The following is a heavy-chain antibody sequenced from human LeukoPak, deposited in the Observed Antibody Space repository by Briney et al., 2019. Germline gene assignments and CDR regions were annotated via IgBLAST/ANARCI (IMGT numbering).Heavy chain of an antibody. J-gene: IGHJ1*01. V-gene: IGHV3-21*01. Sequence: KAGGSLRLSCAASGFTFSSYSMNWVRQAPGKGLEWVSSISSSSSYIYYADSVKGRFTISRDNAKNSLYLQMNSLRAEDTAVYYCASPSGRDYYDSAFWGQGTLVTVSS. D-gene: IGHD3-22*01. CDR3: ASPSGRDYYDSAF. CDR1: GFTFSSYS. CDR2: ISSSSSYI.